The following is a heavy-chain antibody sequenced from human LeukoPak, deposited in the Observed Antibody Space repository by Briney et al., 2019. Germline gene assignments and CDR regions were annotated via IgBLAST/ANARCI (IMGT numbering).Heavy chain of an antibody. Sequence: SETLSLTCTVSGGSISSYYWSWIRQPPGKGLEWIGYIYYSGSTNYNPSLKSRVTISVDTSKNQFSLKLSSVTAADTAVYYCARDHDSSGYYPFDPWGQGTLVTVSS. CDR2: IYYSGST. J-gene: IGHJ5*02. D-gene: IGHD3-22*01. CDR1: GGSISSYY. V-gene: IGHV4-59*01. CDR3: ARDHDSSGYYPFDP.